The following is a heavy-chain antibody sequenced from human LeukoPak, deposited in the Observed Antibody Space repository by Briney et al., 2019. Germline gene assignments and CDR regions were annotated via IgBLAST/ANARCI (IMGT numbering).Heavy chain of an antibody. CDR3: AKSFDFSNGHSPILTPFDS. V-gene: IGHV3-23*01. D-gene: IGHD3-3*01. CDR1: RFTFSSSA. J-gene: IGHJ4*02. CDR2: ISARGIST. Sequence: GGSLRLSCAASRFTFSSSAMSWVRQAPGKGLEWVSSISARGISTYYADSVKGRFTISRGNSKNTLYLQMNSLRGDDIGVYYCAKSFDFSNGHSPILTPFDSWGQGTLVSVSS.